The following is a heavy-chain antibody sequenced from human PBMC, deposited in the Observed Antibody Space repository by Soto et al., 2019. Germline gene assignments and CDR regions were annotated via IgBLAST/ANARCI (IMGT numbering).Heavy chain of an antibody. Sequence: QVQLVESGGGVVQPGRSLRLSCAASGFTFSSYGMHWVRQAPGKGLEWVAVISYDGSNKYYADSVKGRFTISRDNSKNTLYLQMNSLRAEDTAVYYWAKVGYSYGPKDYYYGMDVWGQGTTVTVSS. V-gene: IGHV3-30*18. CDR3: AKVGYSYGPKDYYYGMDV. J-gene: IGHJ6*02. D-gene: IGHD5-18*01. CDR1: GFTFSSYG. CDR2: ISYDGSNK.